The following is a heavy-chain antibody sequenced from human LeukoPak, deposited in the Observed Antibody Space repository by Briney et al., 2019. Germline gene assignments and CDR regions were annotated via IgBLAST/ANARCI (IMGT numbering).Heavy chain of an antibody. CDR3: ARHLSGVTGYTYGRGIDY. V-gene: IGHV3-30*03. CDR2: ISYDGSNK. Sequence: PGGSLRLSCAASGFTFSSYGMHWVRQAPGKGLEWVAVISYDGSNKYYADSVKGRFTISRDNAKKSLYLQVNSLRAEDTAVYYCARHLSGVTGYTYGRGIDYWGQGTLVTVSS. D-gene: IGHD5-18*01. J-gene: IGHJ4*02. CDR1: GFTFSSYG.